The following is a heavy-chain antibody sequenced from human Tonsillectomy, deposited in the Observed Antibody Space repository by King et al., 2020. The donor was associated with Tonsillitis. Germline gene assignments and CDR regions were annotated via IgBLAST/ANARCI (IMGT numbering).Heavy chain of an antibody. D-gene: IGHD4-17*01. CDR2: IYYSGST. CDR3: ARAGNYGDYLDY. CDR1: GASISSYY. Sequence: HVQLQESGPGLVKPSETLSLTGTVSGASISSYYWSWIRQPPGKGLEWIGYIYYSGSTNHNPSLKSRVTISLDTSKNQFSLTLSSVTAADTAVYYCARAGNYGDYLDYWGQGTLVTVSS. J-gene: IGHJ4*02. V-gene: IGHV4-59*01.